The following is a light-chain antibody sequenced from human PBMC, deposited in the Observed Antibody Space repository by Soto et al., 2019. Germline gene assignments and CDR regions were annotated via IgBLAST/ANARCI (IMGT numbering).Light chain of an antibody. J-gene: IGKJ4*01. V-gene: IGKV1-27*01. Sequence: DIQITQSPSSLSASVGDRVAITCRASEAIGNYLAWYQQKPGKVPRLLIYGASTLQPGVPSRFSGSGSGTDFTLTISSLQPEDVATYYCQRYNSAPLTCGGGTKVEIK. CDR2: GAS. CDR3: QRYNSAPLT. CDR1: EAIGNY.